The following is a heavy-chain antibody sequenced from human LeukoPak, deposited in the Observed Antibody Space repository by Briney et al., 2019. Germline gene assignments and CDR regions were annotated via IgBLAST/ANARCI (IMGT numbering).Heavy chain of an antibody. J-gene: IGHJ4*02. CDR1: GYTFTNYT. V-gene: IGHV3-23*01. D-gene: IGHD5-12*01. CDR2: ISGGGSRT. Sequence: PGGSLRLSCEASGYTFTNYTMSWVRQAPGKGLEWISSISGGGSRTYYADSVKGRFSISRDSSRNTLHLVMNSLRPEDTAVYYCARYDGEATNLYLDYWGQGTLVTVSS. CDR3: ARYDGEATNLYLDY.